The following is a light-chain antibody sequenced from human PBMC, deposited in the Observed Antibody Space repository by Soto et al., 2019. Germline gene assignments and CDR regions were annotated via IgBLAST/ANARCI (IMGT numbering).Light chain of an antibody. Sequence: DIQMTQSPSTLSASVGDRVTITCRASQSISSWLAWYQQKPGKAPKLLIYDASSLESGVPSRFSGSGSGTEFTLTISSLQPDDFATYYCQQYNSYSPELTLGPGTKVDIK. CDR3: QQYNSYSPELT. V-gene: IGKV1-5*01. J-gene: IGKJ3*01. CDR2: DAS. CDR1: QSISSW.